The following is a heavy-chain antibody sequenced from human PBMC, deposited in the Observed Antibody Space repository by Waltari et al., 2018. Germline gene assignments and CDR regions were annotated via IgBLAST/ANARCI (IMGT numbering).Heavy chain of an antibody. CDR3: AKPFYNWDDPLVS. V-gene: IGHV3-23*01. D-gene: IGHD1-20*01. J-gene: IGHJ5*02. Sequence: EVQLLESGGELVQAGGSLHISREVSGFTFNNYAINCVRRAPGTGLQWVAAISISDATFHADSVKGRFTISRDTSKDTVYLQMNTLRADDTAVYYCAKPFYNWDDPLVSWGQGTRVTVSS. CDR1: GFTFNNYA. CDR2: ISISDAT.